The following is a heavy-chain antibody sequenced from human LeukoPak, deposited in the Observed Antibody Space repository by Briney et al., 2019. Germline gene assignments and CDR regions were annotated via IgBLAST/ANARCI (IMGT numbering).Heavy chain of an antibody. CDR3: ARELDGYGAYPSDY. D-gene: IGHD5-24*01. CDR1: GFTFSGYS. Sequence: PGGSLRLSCAASGFTFSGYSMNWVRLAPGKGLEWVSSISSSSSYIYYADSVKGRFTISRDNAKSSLYLQMNSLRAEDTAVYYCARELDGYGAYPSDYWGQGTLVTVSS. J-gene: IGHJ4*02. V-gene: IGHV3-21*01. CDR2: ISSSSSYI.